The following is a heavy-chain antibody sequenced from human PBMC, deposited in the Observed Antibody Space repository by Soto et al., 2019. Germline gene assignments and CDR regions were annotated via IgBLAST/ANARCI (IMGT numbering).Heavy chain of an antibody. J-gene: IGHJ6*02. V-gene: IGHV4-31*03. CDR3: ARTLKGYGGNPVALADPGDMDV. D-gene: IGHD2-15*01. Sequence: QVQLQESGPGLVKPSQTLSLTCTVSGGSISSGGYYWSWIRQHPGKGLECIGYIYYSGSTYSNPSLKSRVTISVDTSKNQFSLKLSSVTAADTAVYYCARTLKGYGGNPVALADPGDMDVWGQGTTVPVSS. CDR2: IYYSGST. CDR1: GGSISSGGYY.